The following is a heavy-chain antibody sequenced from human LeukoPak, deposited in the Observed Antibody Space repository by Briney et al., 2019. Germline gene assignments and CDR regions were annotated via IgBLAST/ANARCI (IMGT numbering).Heavy chain of an antibody. CDR3: TKYSGYDPEFDY. CDR2: IKSKTHGGTT. J-gene: IGHJ4*02. Sequence: GGSLRLSCPASGFSFSNAWMSWVRQAPGKGLEWVGRIKSKTHGGTTDYAAPVKGRFTISRDDSKNTLYLQMNSLKTEDTAVYYCTKYSGYDPEFDYWGQGTLVTV. V-gene: IGHV3-15*01. CDR1: GFSFSNAW. D-gene: IGHD5-12*01.